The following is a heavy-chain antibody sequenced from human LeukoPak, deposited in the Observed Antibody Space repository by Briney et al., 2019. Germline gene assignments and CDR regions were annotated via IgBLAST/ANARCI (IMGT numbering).Heavy chain of an antibody. Sequence: GGSLRLSCAASGFTFSSYGMHWVRQAPGKGLEWVAFIRYDGSNKYYADSVKGRFTISRDNSKNSLYLQMNSLRAEDTAVYYCARVSPTEITMIVVVITGGWFDPWGQGTLVTVSS. D-gene: IGHD3-22*01. CDR1: GFTFSSYG. V-gene: IGHV3-30*02. CDR3: ARVSPTEITMIVVVITGGWFDP. J-gene: IGHJ5*02. CDR2: IRYDGSNK.